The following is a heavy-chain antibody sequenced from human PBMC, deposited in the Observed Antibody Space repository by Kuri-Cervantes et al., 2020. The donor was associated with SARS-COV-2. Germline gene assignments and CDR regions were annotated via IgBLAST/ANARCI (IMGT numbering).Heavy chain of an antibody. J-gene: IGHJ4*02. Sequence: GGSLRLSCAASGFTFSSYAMHWVRQAPGKGLEWVAVISYDGSNKYYADSVKGRFTISRDNSKNTLYLQMNSLRAEDTAVYYCARDDGSGSYFTFDYWGQGTLVTSPQ. CDR3: ARDDGSGSYFTFDY. V-gene: IGHV3-30-3*01. CDR2: ISYDGSNK. CDR1: GFTFSSYA. D-gene: IGHD3-10*01.